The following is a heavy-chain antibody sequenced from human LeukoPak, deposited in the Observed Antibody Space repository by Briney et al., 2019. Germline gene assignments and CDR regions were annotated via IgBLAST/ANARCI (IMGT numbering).Heavy chain of an antibody. CDR1: GYTFTSYY. CDR3: ARESKPRHGPQRSGVPAAMDAFDI. CDR2: INPSGGST. Sequence: GASVKVSCKASGYTFTSYYMHWVRQAPGQGLEWMGIINPSGGSTSYAQKFQGRVTMTRDTSTSTVYMELSSLRSEDTAVYYCARESKPRHGPQRSGVPAAMDAFDIWGQGTMVTVSS. V-gene: IGHV1-46*01. J-gene: IGHJ3*02. D-gene: IGHD2-2*01.